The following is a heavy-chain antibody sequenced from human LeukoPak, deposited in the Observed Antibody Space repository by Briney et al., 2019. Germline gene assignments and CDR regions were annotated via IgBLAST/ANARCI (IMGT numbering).Heavy chain of an antibody. V-gene: IGHV3-30*02. CDR2: IRYDGSNK. D-gene: IGHD6-19*01. Sequence: GGSLRLSCAASGFTFSSYGMHWVRQAPGKGLEWVAFIRYDGSNKYYADSVKGRFTISRDNSKNTLYLQMNSLRAEDTAVYYCAKDREGIAVAGTGLGYWGQGTLVTVSS. CDR1: GFTFSSYG. J-gene: IGHJ4*02. CDR3: AKDREGIAVAGTGLGY.